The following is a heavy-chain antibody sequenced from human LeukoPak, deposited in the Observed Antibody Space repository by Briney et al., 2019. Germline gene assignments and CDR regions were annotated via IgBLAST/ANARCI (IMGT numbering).Heavy chain of an antibody. V-gene: IGHV4-34*01. CDR3: ARGATYYDSSGYSATFDY. D-gene: IGHD3-22*01. J-gene: IGHJ4*02. Sequence: PSETLSLTCAVYGGSFSGYSWSWIRQPPGKGLEWIVEINHSGSTKNNPSLKSRVTISVDTSKNQFSLKLTSVTAADTAVYYCARGATYYDSSGYSATFDYWGQGTLVTVSS. CDR1: GGSFSGYS. CDR2: INHSGST.